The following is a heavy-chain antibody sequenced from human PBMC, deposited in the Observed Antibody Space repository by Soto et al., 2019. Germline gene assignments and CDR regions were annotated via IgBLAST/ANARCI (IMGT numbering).Heavy chain of an antibody. D-gene: IGHD3-10*01. CDR1: GFTFSSYG. Sequence: QVQLVESGGGVVQPGRSLRLSCAASGFTFSSYGMHWVRQAPGKGLEWVAVISYDGSNKYYADSVKGRFTISRDNSKNTRYLQMNSLRAEDTAVYYCAKDRGNYYGSGSYSPNDYWGQGTLVTVSS. CDR3: AKDRGNYYGSGSYSPNDY. V-gene: IGHV3-30*18. J-gene: IGHJ4*02. CDR2: ISYDGSNK.